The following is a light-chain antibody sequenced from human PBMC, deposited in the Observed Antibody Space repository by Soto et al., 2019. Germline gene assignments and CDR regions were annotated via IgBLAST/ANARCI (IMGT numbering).Light chain of an antibody. CDR1: SSDVRTYNY. J-gene: IGLJ1*01. CDR3: SSYTSSSTLV. CDR2: DVT. Sequence: QSALTHPPGVSFSPGESFTISCTGTSSDVRTYNYVSWYQQQPDKAPKLVIYDVTERPSGVPDRFSGSTSDNTASLTISGLQAEDEADYYCSSYTSSSTLVFGTGTKVTVL. V-gene: IGLV2-11*01.